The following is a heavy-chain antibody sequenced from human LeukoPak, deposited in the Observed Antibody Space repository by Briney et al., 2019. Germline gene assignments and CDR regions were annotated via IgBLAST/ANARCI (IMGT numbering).Heavy chain of an antibody. V-gene: IGHV3-48*03. J-gene: IGHJ4*02. D-gene: IGHD3-9*01. CDR1: GFTVSNYE. CDR3: ARGRLRYCDY. Sequence: SGGSLRLSRVVSGFTVSNYEMNWVRQAPGKGLEWVSYISSSRSTIYYADSVKGRFTISRDDAKNSLYLQMNSLRAEDTAIYYCARGRLRYCDYWGQGTLVTVSS. CDR2: ISSSRSTI.